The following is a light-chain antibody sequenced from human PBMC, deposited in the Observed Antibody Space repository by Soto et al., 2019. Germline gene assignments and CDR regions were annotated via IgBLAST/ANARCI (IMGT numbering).Light chain of an antibody. CDR1: QSISSW. CDR2: DAS. V-gene: IGKV1-5*01. Sequence: DIRITQSPSTLSASVGDRVTITCRASQSISSWLAWYQQKPGKAPKLLIYDASSLESGVPSRFSGSGSGTEFTLTISSMQPDDFANYYCQQYNSYPWTFGQGTKVDIK. CDR3: QQYNSYPWT. J-gene: IGKJ1*01.